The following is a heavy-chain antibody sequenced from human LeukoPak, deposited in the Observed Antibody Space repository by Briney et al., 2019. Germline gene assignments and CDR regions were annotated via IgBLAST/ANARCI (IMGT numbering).Heavy chain of an antibody. V-gene: IGHV1-2*02. Sequence: ASVKVSCKASGYTFTGYYMDWVRQAPGQGLEWMGWINPSSGSTNHAQKFQGRVTMTGDPSISTAFMELSSLRSDDTAVYYCARDRRTSGWVDYWGQGTLVTVSS. CDR3: ARDRRTSGWVDY. J-gene: IGHJ4*02. D-gene: IGHD3-3*01. CDR2: INPSSGST. CDR1: GYTFTGYY.